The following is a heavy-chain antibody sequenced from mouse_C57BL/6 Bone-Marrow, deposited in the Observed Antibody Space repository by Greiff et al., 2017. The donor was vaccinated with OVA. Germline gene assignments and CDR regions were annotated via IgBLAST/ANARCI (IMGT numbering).Heavy chain of an antibody. J-gene: IGHJ2*01. V-gene: IGHV1-15*01. D-gene: IGHD2-4*01. CDR2: IDPETGGT. CDR1: GYTFTDYE. CDR3: TRGGLRDY. Sequence: QVQLKESGAELVRPGASVTLSCKASGYTFTDYEMHWVKQTPVHGLEWIGAIDPETGGTAYNQKFKGKAILTADKSSSTAYMELRSLTSEDSAVYYCTRGGLRDYWGQGTTLTVSS.